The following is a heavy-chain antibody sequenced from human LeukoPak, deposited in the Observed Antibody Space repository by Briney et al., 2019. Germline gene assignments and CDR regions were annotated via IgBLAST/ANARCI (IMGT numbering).Heavy chain of an antibody. CDR3: ARGIWFGELLLYYYYMDV. V-gene: IGHV4-61*01. CDR1: GISISSSNSY. CDR2: IYYSGST. D-gene: IGHD3-10*01. Sequence: PSETLSLTCTVSGISISSSNSYWSWIRQPPGKGLEWIGYIYYSGSTNYNPSLKSRVTISVDTSKNQFSLKLSSVTAADTAVYYCARGIWFGELLLYYYYMDVWGKGTTVTISS. J-gene: IGHJ6*03.